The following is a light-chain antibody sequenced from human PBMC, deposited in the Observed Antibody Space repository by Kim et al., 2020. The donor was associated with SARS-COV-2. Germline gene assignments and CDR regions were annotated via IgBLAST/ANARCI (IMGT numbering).Light chain of an antibody. V-gene: IGKV4-1*01. Sequence: RATINCKSSQNILYSSNNKNYLAWYQQKPGQPPKMLLYWSSTRESGVPDRFSGSGSETDFTPTISSLQAEDVAVYHCQQYYSSPPTFGQGTKLEI. CDR3: QQYYSSPPT. CDR1: QNILYSSNNKNY. CDR2: WSS. J-gene: IGKJ2*01.